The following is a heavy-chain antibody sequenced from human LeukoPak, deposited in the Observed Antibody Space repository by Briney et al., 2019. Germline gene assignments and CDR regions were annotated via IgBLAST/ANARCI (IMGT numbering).Heavy chain of an antibody. J-gene: IGHJ4*02. Sequence: SETLSLTCAVSGGSISSSNWWSWVRQPPGKGLEWIGEIYHSGSTNYNPSLKSRVTISADTSKNHFSLKLNSVTTADTAVYYCTRGAGWLIDYWGQGILVTVSS. CDR1: GGSISSSNW. V-gene: IGHV4-4*02. CDR2: IYHSGST. CDR3: TRGAGWLIDY. D-gene: IGHD3-16*01.